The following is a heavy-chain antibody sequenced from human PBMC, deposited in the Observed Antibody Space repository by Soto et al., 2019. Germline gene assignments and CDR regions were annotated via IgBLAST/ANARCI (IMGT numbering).Heavy chain of an antibody. J-gene: IGHJ4*02. Sequence: QVHLVQSGAEVRKPGASVKVSCKGSGYTFTSYGIAWVRQAPGQGLEWMGWISAHNDNTNYAQKVQGRVTVTRDTSTSTAYMELRNLRSDDTAVYSCARGRYGDYWGQGALVTVSS. CDR3: ARGRYGDY. D-gene: IGHD1-1*01. CDR2: ISAHNDNT. CDR1: GYTFTSYG. V-gene: IGHV1-18*01.